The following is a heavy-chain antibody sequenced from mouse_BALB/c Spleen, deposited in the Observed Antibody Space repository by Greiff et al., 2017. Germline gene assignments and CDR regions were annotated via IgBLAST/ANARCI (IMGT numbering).Heavy chain of an antibody. J-gene: IGHJ4*01. V-gene: IGHV5-6-4*01. D-gene: IGHD2-14*01. Sequence: EVMLVESGGGLVKPGGSLKLSCAASGFTFSSYTMSWVRQTPEKRLEWVATISSGGSYTYYPDSVKGRFTISRDNAKNTLYLQMSRLKSEDTAMYYCTREEYDEEGAAMDYWGQGTSVTVSS. CDR1: GFTFSSYT. CDR2: ISSGGSYT. CDR3: TREEYDEEGAAMDY.